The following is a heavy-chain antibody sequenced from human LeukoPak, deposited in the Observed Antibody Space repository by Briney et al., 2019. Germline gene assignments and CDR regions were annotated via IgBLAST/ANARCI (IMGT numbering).Heavy chain of an antibody. J-gene: IGHJ5*02. CDR2: IYYSGST. V-gene: IGHV4-39*01. D-gene: IGHD3-9*01. CDR1: GGSINSSSYY. CDR3: SESRRSFDWFDP. Sequence: SETLSLTCAVSGGSINSSSYYWGLIRQPPGKGLQWIGSIYYSGSTYYNPSLKSRVTISVDTSKNQFSLKLSSVTAADTAVYYCSESRRSFDWFDPWGQGTPVTVSS.